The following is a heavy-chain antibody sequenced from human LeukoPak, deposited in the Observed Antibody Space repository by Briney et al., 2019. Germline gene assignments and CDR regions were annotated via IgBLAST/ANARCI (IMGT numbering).Heavy chain of an antibody. V-gene: IGHV3-20*04. J-gene: IGHJ4*02. CDR3: ARDRFLRRPEPADY. D-gene: IGHD1-14*01. Sequence: PGGSLRLSCAASGFTFDDYGMSWIRQGPAKGLEWVSGINWKGGRTGYAYSVKGRFTISRDNAKNSLYLQMNSLRAEDTALYYCARDRFLRRPEPADYWGQGTLVTVSS. CDR1: GFTFDDYG. CDR2: INWKGGRT.